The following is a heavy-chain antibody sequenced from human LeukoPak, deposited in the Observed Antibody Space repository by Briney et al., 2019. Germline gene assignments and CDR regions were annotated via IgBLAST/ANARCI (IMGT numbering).Heavy chain of an antibody. CDR3: ARVPSPDGTNYYYYYYMDV. Sequence: GASVTVSFKASGGTFSIYAISWVRQAPGQGLEWMGGIIPIFATANYAQKFQCRVTITTDESTSTAYMELSSLRSEDTAVYYCARVPSPDGTNYYYYYYMDVWGKGTTVTVSS. V-gene: IGHV1-69*05. CDR2: IIPIFATA. CDR1: GGTFSIYA. J-gene: IGHJ6*03.